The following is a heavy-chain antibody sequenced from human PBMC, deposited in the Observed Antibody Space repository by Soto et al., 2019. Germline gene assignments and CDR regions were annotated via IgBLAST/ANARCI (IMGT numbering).Heavy chain of an antibody. CDR1: GFTFSSYW. CDR2: INSDGSST. CDR3: ARGPFYCSSTSCYAGLSEYYFDY. J-gene: IGHJ4*02. V-gene: IGHV3-74*01. Sequence: GGSLRLSCAASGFTFSSYWMHWVRQAPGKGLVWVSRINSDGSSTSYADSVKGRFTISRDNAKNTLYLQMNSLRAEDTAVYYCARGPFYCSSTSCYAGLSEYYFDYWGQGTLVTVSS. D-gene: IGHD2-2*01.